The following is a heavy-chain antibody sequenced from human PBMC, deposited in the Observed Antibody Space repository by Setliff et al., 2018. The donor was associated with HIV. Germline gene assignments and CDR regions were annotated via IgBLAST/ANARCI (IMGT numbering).Heavy chain of an antibody. CDR1: GGSIRSHY. V-gene: IGHV4-59*11. D-gene: IGHD2-15*01. J-gene: IGHJ5*02. CDR3: SRDLAPPVAGDVLSGDAS. Sequence: TLSLTCSVSGGSIRSHYWSWVRQAPGQRLEWIGTVYYSGNPTRQLSEYTPYRETPTRGTTDYNPSLRSRVTVSLDVSKSQFYLRLKSVPAADTAVYFCSRDLAPPVAGDVLSGDASWGLGTLVTVSS. CDR2: VYYSGNPTRQLSEYTPYRETPTRGTT.